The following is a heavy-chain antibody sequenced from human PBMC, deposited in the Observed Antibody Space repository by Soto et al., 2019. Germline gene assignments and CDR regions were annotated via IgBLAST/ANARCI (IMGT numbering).Heavy chain of an antibody. Sequence: GGSLRLSCAASGFTFSSYAMRWVRQAPGKGLEWVSAISGSGGSTYYADSVKGRFTISRDNSKNTLYLQMNSLRAEDTALYCCAKSTPLQYYFDYWGQGTPVTVSS. CDR3: AKSTPLQYYFDY. J-gene: IGHJ4*02. CDR2: ISGSGGST. CDR1: GFTFSSYA. D-gene: IGHD4-4*01. V-gene: IGHV3-23*01.